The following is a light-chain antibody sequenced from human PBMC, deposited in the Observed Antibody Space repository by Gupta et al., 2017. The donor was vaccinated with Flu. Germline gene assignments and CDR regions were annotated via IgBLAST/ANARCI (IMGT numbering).Light chain of an antibody. V-gene: IGLV1-44*01. CDR2: RDN. CDR3: AAWDDSLHGVL. CDR1: SSNIGSNN. Sequence: QSVLPQLPSASATPGQSFTIPRSGSSSNIGSNNVNWYQQLPGTTPKLLINRDNQRPSGVPDRFSGSKSGTSASLAISGLQSEDEADYYYAAWDDSLHGVLFGGGTKVTVL. J-gene: IGLJ2*01.